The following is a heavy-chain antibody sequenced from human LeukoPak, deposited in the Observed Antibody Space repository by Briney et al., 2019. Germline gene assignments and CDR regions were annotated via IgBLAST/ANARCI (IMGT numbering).Heavy chain of an antibody. J-gene: IGHJ4*01. CDR1: GGSFSGYY. CDR2: INHSGST. Sequence: PSETLSLTCAVYGGSFSGYYWSWIRQPPGKGLEWIGEINHSGSTNYNPSLTSRVTISVDTSKNQFSLKLSSVTAADTAVYYCARPRVRGVIIRGFDYWGQGTLVTVSS. CDR3: ARPRVRGVIIRGFDY. D-gene: IGHD3-10*01. V-gene: IGHV4-34*01.